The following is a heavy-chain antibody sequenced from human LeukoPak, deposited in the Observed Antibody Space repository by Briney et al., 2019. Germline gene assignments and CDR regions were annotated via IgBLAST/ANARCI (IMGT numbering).Heavy chain of an antibody. V-gene: IGHV1-69*13. Sequence: SVKVSCKASGGTFISYAISWVRQAPGQGLEWMGGIIPIFGTANYAQKFQGRVMITADESTSTAYMELSSLRSEDTAVYYCARGRLTTGSRNFDYWGQGTLVTVSS. CDR3: ARGRLTTGSRNFDY. CDR1: GGTFISYA. CDR2: IIPIFGTA. D-gene: IGHD4-11*01. J-gene: IGHJ4*02.